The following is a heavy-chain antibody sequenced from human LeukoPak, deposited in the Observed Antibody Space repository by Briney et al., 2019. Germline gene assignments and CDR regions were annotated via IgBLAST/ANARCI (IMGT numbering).Heavy chain of an antibody. CDR3: AKDPRPNYYDSSGYQGPRGY. D-gene: IGHD3-22*01. CDR1: GFTFSSYA. V-gene: IGHV3-23*01. CDR2: ISGSGGST. J-gene: IGHJ4*02. Sequence: GGSLRLSCAASGFTFSSYAVSWVRQAPGKGLEWVSAISGSGGSTYYADSVKGRFTISRDNSKNTLYLQMNSLRAEDTAVYYCAKDPRPNYYDSSGYQGPRGYWGQGTLVTVSS.